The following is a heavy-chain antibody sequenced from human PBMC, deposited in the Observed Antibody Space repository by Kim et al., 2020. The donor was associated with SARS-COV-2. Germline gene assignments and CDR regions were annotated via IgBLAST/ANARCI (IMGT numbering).Heavy chain of an antibody. CDR1: GYTFTTYA. V-gene: IGHV7-4-1*02. J-gene: IGHJ4*02. CDR3: TRAAYDRSGYSDY. Sequence: ASVKVSCEASGYTFTTYAIHWVRQAPGQGHEWMGWIDTNTGNPTYAQGFTGRFVFSLDTSVSTAYLQISSLEAEDTAVYYCTRAAYDRSGYSDYWGQGTL. D-gene: IGHD3-22*01. CDR2: IDTNTGNP.